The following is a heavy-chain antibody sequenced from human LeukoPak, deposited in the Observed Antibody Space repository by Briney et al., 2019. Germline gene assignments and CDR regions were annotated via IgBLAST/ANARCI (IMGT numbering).Heavy chain of an antibody. D-gene: IGHD3-10*01. J-gene: IGHJ4*02. V-gene: IGHV4-34*01. Sequence: PSETLSLTCAVYGGSFSGYYWSWIRQPPGKGLEWIGEINHSGSTNYNPSLKGRVTISVDTSQNQFSLKLSSVTAAHTAVYYCARRLPDYYGSGSYYSWGQGTLVTVSS. CDR2: INHSGST. CDR1: GGSFSGYY. CDR3: ARRLPDYYGSGSYYS.